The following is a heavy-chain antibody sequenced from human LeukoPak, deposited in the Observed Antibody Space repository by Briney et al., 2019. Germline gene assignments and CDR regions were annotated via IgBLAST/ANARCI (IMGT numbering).Heavy chain of an antibody. D-gene: IGHD3-10*01. Sequence: PSETLSPTCTVSGGSINSSTYFWGWIRQPPGKGLEWIASVFYNGTTYYDPSLKSRVTISVDTSKNQFSLKLSSVTAADTAVYFCARLTRRGSGSGSYYSYWGQGTLVTVSS. CDR3: ARLTRRGSGSGSYYSY. V-gene: IGHV4-39*01. CDR2: VFYNGTT. J-gene: IGHJ4*02. CDR1: GGSINSSTYF.